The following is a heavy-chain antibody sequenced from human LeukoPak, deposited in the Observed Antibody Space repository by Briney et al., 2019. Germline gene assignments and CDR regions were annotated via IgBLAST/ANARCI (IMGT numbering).Heavy chain of an antibody. CDR2: ISSSGSTI. D-gene: IGHD1-14*01. CDR3: ARLHRGEPYYYYYYGMDV. Sequence: ESGGGLVKPGGSLRLSCAASGFTFSDYYMSWIRQAPGKGPEWVSYISSSGSTIYYADSVKGRFTISRDNAKNSLYLQMNSLRAEDTAVYYCARLHRGEPYYYYYYGMDVWGQGTTVTVSS. J-gene: IGHJ6*02. V-gene: IGHV3-11*01. CDR1: GFTFSDYY.